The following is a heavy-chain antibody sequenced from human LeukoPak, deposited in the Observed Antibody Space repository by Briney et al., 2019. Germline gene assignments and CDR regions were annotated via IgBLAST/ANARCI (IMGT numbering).Heavy chain of an antibody. V-gene: IGHV3-74*01. Sequence: GGSLRLSCAASGFTFSSYAMSWVRQAPGKGLVWVSRINSDGSTTSYADSVKGRFTISRDNAKNTLYLQMNSLRAEDTAVYYCARGASGYSYGWGQGTLVTVSS. CDR1: GFTFSSYA. CDR3: ARGASGYSYG. CDR2: INSDGSTT. D-gene: IGHD5-18*01. J-gene: IGHJ4*02.